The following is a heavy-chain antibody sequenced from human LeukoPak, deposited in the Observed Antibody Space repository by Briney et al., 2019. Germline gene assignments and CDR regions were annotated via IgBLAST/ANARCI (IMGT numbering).Heavy chain of an antibody. CDR3: ARLLQERVGATPALDY. D-gene: IGHD1-26*01. V-gene: IGHV4-61*02. CDR1: GASVGTNFFY. J-gene: IGHJ4*02. Sequence: SQTLSLTCTVSGASVGTNFFYWSWIRQPAGKGLEWIGRVDSSGEFNYNPSLKSRVTMSVDTSKNQVSLKLSSVTAADTAVYYCARLLQERVGATPALDYWGQGTLVTVSS. CDR2: VDSSGEF.